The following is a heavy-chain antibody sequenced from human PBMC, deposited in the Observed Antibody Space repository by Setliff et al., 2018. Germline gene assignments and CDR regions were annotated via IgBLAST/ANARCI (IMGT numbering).Heavy chain of an antibody. V-gene: IGHV3-66*01. D-gene: IGHD5-12*01. CDR2: IYTGGST. CDR1: GFTFSSYY. CDR3: AGCGYGQYYAMDV. Sequence: TGGSLRLSCAASGFTFSSYYMTWVRQAPGKGLEWVSVIYTGGSTYYADSVKGRFTISRDDSNNTLYLQMTSLRAEDTAVYYCAGCGYGQYYAMDVWGQGTTVTVSS. J-gene: IGHJ6*02.